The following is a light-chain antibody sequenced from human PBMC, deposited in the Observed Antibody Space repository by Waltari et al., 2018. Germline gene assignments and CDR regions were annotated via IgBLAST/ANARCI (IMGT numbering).Light chain of an antibody. Sequence: DIQMTQSPSSLSAFVGDRVTTTCRASVGISNSLAWFHQKPGKAPKSLIYAASSLQSGVPSEFSGSGCGTDYSLTISRLQPEDFATYYCQQYNSYPLTFGGGTKVEI. CDR2: AAS. CDR1: VGISNS. J-gene: IGKJ4*01. CDR3: QQYNSYPLT. V-gene: IGKV1-16*02.